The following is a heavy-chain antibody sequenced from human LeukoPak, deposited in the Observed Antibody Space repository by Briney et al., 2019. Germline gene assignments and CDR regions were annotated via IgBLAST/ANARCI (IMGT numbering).Heavy chain of an antibody. V-gene: IGHV3-9*01. CDR1: GFTFSSYS. CDR2: ISWNSGSI. D-gene: IGHD3-22*01. CDR3: AKDPYYYDSSGGFDY. Sequence: GGSLRLSCAASGFTFSSYSMNWVRQAPGKGLEWVSGISWNSGSIGYADSVKGRFTISRDNAKNSLYLQMNSLRAEDTALYYCAKDPYYYDSSGGFDYWGQGTLVTVSS. J-gene: IGHJ4*02.